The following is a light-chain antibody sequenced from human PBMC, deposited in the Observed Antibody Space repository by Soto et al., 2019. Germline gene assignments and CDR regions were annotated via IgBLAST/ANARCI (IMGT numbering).Light chain of an antibody. CDR1: SSDVGGYNY. CDR2: DVS. Sequence: QSVLTQPASVSGSPGQSITISFTGTSSDVGGYNYVSWYQQHPGKAPKLMIYDVSNRPSVISNRFSGSKSGNTASLTIAGLQAEDEADYYCTSYTSTSTVVFGGGTKLTVL. V-gene: IGLV2-14*01. J-gene: IGLJ2*01. CDR3: TSYTSTSTVV.